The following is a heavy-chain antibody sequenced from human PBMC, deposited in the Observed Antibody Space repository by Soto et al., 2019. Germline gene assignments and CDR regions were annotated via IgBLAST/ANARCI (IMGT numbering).Heavy chain of an antibody. CDR3: AKDQGSSWYEIDY. V-gene: IGHV3-23*01. Sequence: EVQLLESGGGLVQPGGSLRLSCGASGFTFSNYAVTWVRQAPGKGLEWVSTISGSGGSTYYADSVKGRFTISRDNSKNTLYLQMNSLRVEDTAVYYCAKDQGSSWYEIDYWGQGTLVTVSS. D-gene: IGHD6-13*01. J-gene: IGHJ4*02. CDR2: ISGSGGST. CDR1: GFTFSNYA.